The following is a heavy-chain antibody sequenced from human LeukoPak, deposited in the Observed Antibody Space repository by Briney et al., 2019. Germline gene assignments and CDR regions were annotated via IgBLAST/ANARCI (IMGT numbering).Heavy chain of an antibody. Sequence: SETLSLTCAVYGGSFSGYYWSWIRQPPGKGLEWIGEINHSGSTNYNPSLKSRVTISVDTSKDQFSLKLSSVTAADTAVYYCARSPYYYDSSGYYYFDYWGQGTLVTVSS. CDR3: ARSPYYYDSSGYYYFDY. CDR2: INHSGST. J-gene: IGHJ4*02. V-gene: IGHV4-34*01. D-gene: IGHD3-22*01. CDR1: GGSFSGYY.